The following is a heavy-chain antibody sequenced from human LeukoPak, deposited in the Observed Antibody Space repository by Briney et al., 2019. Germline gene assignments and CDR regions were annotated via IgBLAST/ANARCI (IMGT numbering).Heavy chain of an antibody. V-gene: IGHV4-59*01. J-gene: IGHJ4*02. CDR2: IYYSGST. CDR1: GGSISSYY. CDR3: AKNMYAVTGTIDY. Sequence: PSETLSLTCTVSGGSISSYYWSWIRQPPGKGLEWIGYIYYSGSTNYNPSLKSRVTISVDTSKNQFSLKLSSVTAADTAVYYCAKNMYAVTGTIDYWGQGTLVTVSS. D-gene: IGHD6-19*01.